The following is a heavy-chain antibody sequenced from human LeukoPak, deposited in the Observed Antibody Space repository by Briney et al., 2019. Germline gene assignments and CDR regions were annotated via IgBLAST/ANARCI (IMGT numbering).Heavy chain of an antibody. D-gene: IGHD5-18*01. V-gene: IGHV1-69*05. CDR3: AREGYSYVNDAFDI. CDR2: IIPIFGTA. CDR1: GGTFSSYA. J-gene: IGHJ3*02. Sequence: SVKVSCKASGGTFSSYAISWVRQAPGQGLEWMGGIIPIFGTANYAQKLQGRVTMTTDTSTSTAYMELRSLRSDDTAVYYCAREGYSYVNDAFDIWGQGTMVTVSS.